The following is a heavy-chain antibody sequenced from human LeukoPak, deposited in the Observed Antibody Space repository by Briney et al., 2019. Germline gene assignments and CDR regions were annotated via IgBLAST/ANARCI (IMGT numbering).Heavy chain of an antibody. CDR2: ISAYNGNT. CDR1: GYTFTSYG. V-gene: IGHV1-18*01. Sequence: GASVKVSCKASGYTFTSYGINWVRQAPGQGLEWMGWISAYNGNTNYAQKLQGRVTMTTDTSISTAYMELRSLRSDDTAVYYCARILHDTYFDHWGQGTLVTVSS. D-gene: IGHD1-1*01. CDR3: ARILHDTYFDH. J-gene: IGHJ4*02.